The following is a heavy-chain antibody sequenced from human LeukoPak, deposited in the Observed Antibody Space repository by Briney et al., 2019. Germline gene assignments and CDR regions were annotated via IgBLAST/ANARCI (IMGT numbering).Heavy chain of an antibody. CDR2: INWNGDTR. D-gene: IGHD6-19*01. CDR1: GFSFSSYG. V-gene: IGHV3-20*04. J-gene: IGHJ4*02. Sequence: PGGSLRLSCVASGFSFSSYGMSWVRQAPGKGLEWVSGINWNGDTRGYAASVRGRFTISRDNAKNSLYLQMNSLRAEDTALYYCARGINSGWSVRFDYWGQGTLVTVSS. CDR3: ARGINSGWSVRFDY.